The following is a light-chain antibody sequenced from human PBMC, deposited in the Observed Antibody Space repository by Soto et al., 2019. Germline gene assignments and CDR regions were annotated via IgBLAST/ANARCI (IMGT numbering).Light chain of an antibody. V-gene: IGLV3-21*04. CDR2: YAS. Sequence: SYVLTQPPSVSVAPGKTARITCGGNHIGSKSVHWYQQRPGQAPVLVIYYASDRPSGIPERFSGSNSGNTATLTISRVEAGDEAAYYCQVWDTSSDPSWVFGGGTKLTVL. CDR1: HIGSKS. J-gene: IGLJ3*02. CDR3: QVWDTSSDPSWV.